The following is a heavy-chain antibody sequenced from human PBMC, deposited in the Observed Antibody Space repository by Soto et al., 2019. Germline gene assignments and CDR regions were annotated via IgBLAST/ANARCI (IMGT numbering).Heavy chain of an antibody. Sequence: SVKVSCKASGYTFTSYDIYWVRQATGQGLEWMGWMNPNTGDSSYAQKFQGRVTMTSDTSITTAHMELSSLRSEDTAVYYCARRAETNGWNGFGADKYYFDFWGQGTLVTV. CDR1: GYTFTSYD. CDR3: ARRAETNGWNGFGADKYYFDF. CDR2: MNPNTGDS. J-gene: IGHJ4*02. V-gene: IGHV1-8*01. D-gene: IGHD1-1*01.